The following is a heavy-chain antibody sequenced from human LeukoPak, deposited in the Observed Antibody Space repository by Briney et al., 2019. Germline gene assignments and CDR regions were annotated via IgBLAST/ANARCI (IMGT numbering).Heavy chain of an antibody. J-gene: IGHJ6*03. CDR2: IKSKTDGGTT. Sequence: GGSLRLSCAASGFTFSNAWMSWVRQAPGKGLEWVGRIKSKTDGGTTDYAAPVKGRFTISRDDSKNTLYLQMNSLKTEDTAVYYCTTASWEQIEYYYYYYMDVWGKGTTVTVSS. CDR1: GFTFSNAW. V-gene: IGHV3-15*01. D-gene: IGHD1-26*01. CDR3: TTASWEQIEYYYYYYMDV.